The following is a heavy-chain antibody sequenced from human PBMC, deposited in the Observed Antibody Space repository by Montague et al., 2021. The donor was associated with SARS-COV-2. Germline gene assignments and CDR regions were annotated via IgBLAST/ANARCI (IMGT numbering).Heavy chain of an antibody. V-gene: IGHV4-34*01. CDR2: INHRGLT. CDR3: VRSVGRRGTLYSSGWSEYPFDF. CDR1: GESFSEYI. J-gene: IGHJ4*02. Sequence: SETLSLTCAVYGESFSEYIWNWIRQPPGKGLEWIGEINHRGLTKYNPSLNSRVTLSVDTSRNQFSLKLNSVAAADTAMYYCVRSVGRRGTLYSSGWSEYPFDFWGQGTLVTVSS. D-gene: IGHD6-19*01.